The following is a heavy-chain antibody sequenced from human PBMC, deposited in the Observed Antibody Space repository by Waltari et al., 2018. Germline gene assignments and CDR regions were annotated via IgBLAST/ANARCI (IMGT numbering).Heavy chain of an antibody. CDR2: IRDDGSNK. V-gene: IGHV3-30*02. D-gene: IGHD3-10*01. Sequence: QVQLVESGGGVVQPGGSLSLSCAASGFNFSSSGMTWVRQAHGQGLEWVAFIRDDGSNKYYADAVKGRFTSSRDNSKNTLYLQRNSLRAEDTAVYYWAKDKGAGFRELLPYYFDYWGQGTLVTVSS. J-gene: IGHJ4*02. CDR1: GFNFSSSG. CDR3: AKDKGAGFRELLPYYFDY.